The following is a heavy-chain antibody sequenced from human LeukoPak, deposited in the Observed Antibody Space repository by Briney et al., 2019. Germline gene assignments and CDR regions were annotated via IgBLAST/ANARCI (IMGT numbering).Heavy chain of an antibody. CDR3: ARARTYSSGWWYYFDY. CDR2: LYSGSST. J-gene: IGHJ4*02. CDR1: GFTVSSNY. D-gene: IGHD6-19*01. Sequence: GGSLRLSCAASGFTVSSNYMCWVRQAPGKGLEWVSILYSGSSTYYADSVKGRFTISRDTSRNTLYLQMNSLRAEDTAIYYCARARTYSSGWWYYFDYWGQGTLVTVSS. V-gene: IGHV3-66*01.